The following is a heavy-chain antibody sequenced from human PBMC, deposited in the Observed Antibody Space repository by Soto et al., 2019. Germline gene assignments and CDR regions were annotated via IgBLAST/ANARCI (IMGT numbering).Heavy chain of an antibody. Sequence: GGSVRLSCAASGFTFSSYGMHWVRQAPGEGLEWVAVISYDGSNKYYADSVKGRFTISRDNSKNTLYLQMNSLRAEDTAVYYCAKDFCSGGSCYYYYYYMDVWGEGTTVTVSS. CDR1: GFTFSSYG. D-gene: IGHD2-15*01. CDR2: ISYDGSNK. J-gene: IGHJ6*03. V-gene: IGHV3-30*18. CDR3: AKDFCSGGSCYYYYYYMDV.